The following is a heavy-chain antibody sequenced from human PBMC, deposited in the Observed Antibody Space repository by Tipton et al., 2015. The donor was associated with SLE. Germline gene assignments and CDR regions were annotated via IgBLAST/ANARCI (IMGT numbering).Heavy chain of an antibody. CDR2: ISGSGGST. D-gene: IGHD3-10*01. J-gene: IGHJ6*02. Sequence: SLRLSCAASGFTFSSYAMSWVRQAPGQGLEWVSAISGSGGSTYYADSVKGRFTIPRDNSKNTLYLQMNSLRAEDTAVYYCAKDSPPVDYGSGRYYYGMDVWGQGTTVTVSS. CDR3: AKDSPPVDYGSGRYYYGMDV. CDR1: GFTFSSYA. V-gene: IGHV3-23*01.